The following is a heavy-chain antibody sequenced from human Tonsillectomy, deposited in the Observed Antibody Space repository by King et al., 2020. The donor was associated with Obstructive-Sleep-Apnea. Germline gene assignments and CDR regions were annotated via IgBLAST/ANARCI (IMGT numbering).Heavy chain of an antibody. V-gene: IGHV3-30*02. CDR1: GFTFSRYG. J-gene: IGHJ4*02. D-gene: IGHD2-21*02. Sequence: VQLVESGGGVVQPGRSLRLSCAASGFTFSRYGMHWVRQAPGKGLEWVAFIRFDGSNQDYADSVKGRFTISRANSKNTLYLQMNSLRAEDTAVYYCAKDEGECGGDCYLFDYWGQGTLVAVSS. CDR3: AKDEGECGGDCYLFDY. CDR2: IRFDGSNQ.